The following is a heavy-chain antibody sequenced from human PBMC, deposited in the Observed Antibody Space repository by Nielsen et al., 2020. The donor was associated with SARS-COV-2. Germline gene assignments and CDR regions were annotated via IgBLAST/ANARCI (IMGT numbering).Heavy chain of an antibody. V-gene: IGHV3-74*01. CDR3: ARVSGLPDTMRDYFDS. CDR2: INSDGSST. J-gene: IGHJ4*02. Sequence: GESLKISCAASAFTFSTYWMHWVRQAPGKGLVWVSRINSDGSSTSYADSVKGRFTISRDNSKNSLYLQMNSLRAEDTAVYYCARVSGLPDTMRDYFDSWGQGTLVTVSS. D-gene: IGHD2-2*01. CDR1: AFTFSTYW.